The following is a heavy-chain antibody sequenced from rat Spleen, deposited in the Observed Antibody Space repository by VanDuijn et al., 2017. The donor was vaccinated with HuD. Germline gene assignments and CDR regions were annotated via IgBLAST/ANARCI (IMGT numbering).Heavy chain of an antibody. CDR1: GFTFSIYD. CDR2: ISYDGSST. Sequence: EVQLVESGGGLVQPGRSMKLSCAASGFTFSIYDMAWVRQAPTKGLEWVASISYDGSSTYYRDSVKGRFTISRDNAKSTQYLQMDSLRSEDTATYYCATYSGRFDYWGQGVMVTVSS. J-gene: IGHJ2*01. D-gene: IGHD1-1*01. V-gene: IGHV5-20*01. CDR3: ATYSGRFDY.